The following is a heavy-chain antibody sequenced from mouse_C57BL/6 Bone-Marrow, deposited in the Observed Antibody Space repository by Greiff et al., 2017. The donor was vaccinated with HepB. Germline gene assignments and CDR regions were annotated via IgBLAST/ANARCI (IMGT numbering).Heavy chain of an antibody. CDR3: ARDTTVVGYYFDY. V-gene: IGHV1-55*01. D-gene: IGHD1-1*01. CDR2: IYPGSGST. J-gene: IGHJ2*01. Sequence: VQLQQPGAELVKPGASVKMSCKASGYTFTSYWITWVKQRPGQGLEWIGDIYPGSGSTNYNEKFKSKATLTVDTSSSTAYMQLSSLTSEDSAVYYCARDTTVVGYYFDYWGQGTTLTVSS. CDR1: GYTFTSYW.